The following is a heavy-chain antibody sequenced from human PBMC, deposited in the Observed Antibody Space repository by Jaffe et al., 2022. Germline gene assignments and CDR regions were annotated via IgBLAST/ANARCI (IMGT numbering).Heavy chain of an antibody. CDR3: ARSGYSSGWHFRL. CDR2: ISSSGSTI. D-gene: IGHD6-19*01. CDR1: GFTFSSYE. Sequence: EVQLVESGGGLVQPGGSLRLSCAASGFTFSSYEMNWVRQAPGKGLEWVSYISSSGSTIYYADSVKGRFTISRDNAKNSLYLQMNSLRAEDTAVYYCARSGYSSGWHFRLWGQGTLVTVSS. J-gene: IGHJ4*02. V-gene: IGHV3-48*03.